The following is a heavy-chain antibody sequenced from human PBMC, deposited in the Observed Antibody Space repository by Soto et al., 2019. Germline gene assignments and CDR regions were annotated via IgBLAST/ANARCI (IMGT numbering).Heavy chain of an antibody. J-gene: IGHJ4*02. V-gene: IGHV3-11*01. Sequence: GGSLRPSCSGSGFNFSDYYMNWIRQTPVKGLEWVSSILSLESHKYYAASVMGRFSISRDNAKKSLFLQMNNLRAEDTGIYFCATGLKDASNRPSFDSWGPGTPVTVSS. D-gene: IGHD3-16*01. CDR1: GFNFSDYY. CDR3: ATGLKDASNRPSFDS. CDR2: ILSLESHK.